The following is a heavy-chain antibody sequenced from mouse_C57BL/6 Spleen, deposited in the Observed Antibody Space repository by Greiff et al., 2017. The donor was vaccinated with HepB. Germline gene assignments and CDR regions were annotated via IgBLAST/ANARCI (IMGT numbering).Heavy chain of an antibody. J-gene: IGHJ2*01. CDR3: ASRGYSNYEDY. CDR1: GYTFTSYW. D-gene: IGHD2-5*01. Sequence: QVQLQQPGAELVMPGASVKLSCKASGYTFTSYWMHWVKQRPGQGLEWIGEIDPSDSYTNYNQKFKGKSTLTVDKSSSTAYMQLSSLTSEDSAVYYCASRGYSNYEDYWGQGTTLTVSS. V-gene: IGHV1-69*01. CDR2: IDPSDSYT.